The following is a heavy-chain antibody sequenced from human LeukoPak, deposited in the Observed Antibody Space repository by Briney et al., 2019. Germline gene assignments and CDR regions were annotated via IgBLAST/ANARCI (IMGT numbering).Heavy chain of an antibody. CDR1: GGSISSGGYY. D-gene: IGHD4-17*01. CDR2: IYYSGST. Sequence: SETLSLTCTVSGGSISSGGYYWSWIRQHPGKGLEWIGYIYYSGSTYYNPSLKSRVTISVDTSKNQFSLKLSSVTAADTAVYYCARGSAVTTRSGMEVWGQGTTVTVSS. J-gene: IGHJ6*02. CDR3: ARGSAVTTRSGMEV. V-gene: IGHV4-31*03.